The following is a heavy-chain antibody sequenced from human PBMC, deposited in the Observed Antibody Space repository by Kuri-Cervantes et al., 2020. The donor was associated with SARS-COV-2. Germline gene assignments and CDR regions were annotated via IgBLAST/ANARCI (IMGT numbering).Heavy chain of an antibody. D-gene: IGHD5-18*01. J-gene: IGHJ6*02. CDR3: ARYVGFGYSYGHSYGRDV. V-gene: IGHV1-69*13. CDR1: GCTFSNYD. CDR2: IIRIFCTA. Sequence: SSDKVSYKASGCTFSNYDISWLRQDPGQRLEWMGGIIRIFCTANYAQKFQGRVTITADESTSTAYMELSSLRSDDTAVYYGARYVGFGYSYGHSYGRDVWGQGTTVTVSS.